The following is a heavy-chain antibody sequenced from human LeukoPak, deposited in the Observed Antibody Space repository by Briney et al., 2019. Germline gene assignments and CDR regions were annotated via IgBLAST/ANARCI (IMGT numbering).Heavy chain of an antibody. J-gene: IGHJ6*03. CDR3: VRVSSSTSCPDCYNMDV. D-gene: IGHD2-2*01. Sequence: GGSLRLSCAVSGFSVSNYYMNWVRQAPGKGLEGVAVMWNDGRNRYYADSVKGRFTISRDNSQYTLYLQMNSLKAEDTAVYFCVRVSSSTSCPDCYNMDVWGKGTTVTVSS. CDR1: GFSVSNYY. V-gene: IGHV3-33*08. CDR2: MWNDGRNR.